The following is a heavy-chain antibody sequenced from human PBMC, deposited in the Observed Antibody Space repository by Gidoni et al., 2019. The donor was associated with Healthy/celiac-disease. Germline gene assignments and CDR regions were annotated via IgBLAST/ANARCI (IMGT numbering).Heavy chain of an antibody. CDR1: GFTFSIFW. CDR3: ARDERVPAAIMLDY. J-gene: IGHJ4*02. CDR2: INSDGSST. V-gene: IGHV3-74*01. D-gene: IGHD2-2*01. Sequence: EVQLVESGGGLVQPGGSLRLSCAASGFTFSIFWMHWVRQAPGKGLVWVSRINSDGSSTSYADAVKGRFTISRDNAKNTLYLQMNSLRAEDTAVYYCARDERVPAAIMLDYWGQGTLVTVSS.